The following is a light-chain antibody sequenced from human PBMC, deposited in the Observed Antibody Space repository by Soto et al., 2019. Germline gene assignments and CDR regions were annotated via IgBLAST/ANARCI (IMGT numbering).Light chain of an antibody. Sequence: DIQMTQSPPTLSASVVDRVTITCRASQSISSWLAWYQQRPGKAPNLLIYDVSSLESGVQSRFSGSGSGTEFTLTISSLQPDDFATYYCQQYTNYPWTFGQGTKVEIK. V-gene: IGKV1-5*01. CDR2: DVS. J-gene: IGKJ1*01. CDR1: QSISSW. CDR3: QQYTNYPWT.